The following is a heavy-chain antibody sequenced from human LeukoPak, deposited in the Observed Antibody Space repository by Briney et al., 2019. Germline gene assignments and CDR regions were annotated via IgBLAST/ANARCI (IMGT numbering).Heavy chain of an antibody. CDR3: ARRGYHDAFDI. D-gene: IGHD3-22*01. J-gene: IGHJ3*02. Sequence: PSQTLSLTCTVSGGSISSGGYYWSWIRQHPGKGLEWIGSIYYSGSTYYNPSLKSRVTISVDTSKNQFSLKLSSVTAADTAVYYCARRGYHDAFDIWGQGTMVTVSS. V-gene: IGHV4-39*01. CDR2: IYYSGST. CDR1: GGSISSGGYY.